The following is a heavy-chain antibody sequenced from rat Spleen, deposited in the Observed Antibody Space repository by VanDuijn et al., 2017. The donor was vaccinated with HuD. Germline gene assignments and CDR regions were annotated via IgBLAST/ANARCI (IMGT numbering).Heavy chain of an antibody. CDR2: ISSDGGRN. CDR1: GFTFSEFF. D-gene: IGHD1-6*01. V-gene: IGHV5-29*01. J-gene: IGHJ2*01. CDR3: ARRHYGYTDYFDY. Sequence: EVELVQSDGGLVQPGGSLKLSCAASGFTFSEFFMAWVRQTPAKGLEWVATISSDGGRNFYRDSVKGRFTISRDNAKSTLSLQMDSLRSEDTATYYCARRHYGYTDYFDYWGQGVMVTVSS.